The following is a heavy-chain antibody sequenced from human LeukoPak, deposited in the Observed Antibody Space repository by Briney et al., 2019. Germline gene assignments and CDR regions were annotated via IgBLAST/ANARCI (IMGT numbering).Heavy chain of an antibody. CDR3: ARDMVREFPDWFDP. J-gene: IGHJ5*02. CDR2: ISYSSGTI. Sequence: PGGSLRLSCAASGFTFSTYGMHWVRQAPGKGPEWVSYISYSSGTIYYADSVKGRFTISRDNAKNSLYLQMNSLTAEDAAVYYCARDMVREFPDWFDPWGQGTLVTVSS. D-gene: IGHD3-10*01. CDR1: GFTFSTYG. V-gene: IGHV3-48*04.